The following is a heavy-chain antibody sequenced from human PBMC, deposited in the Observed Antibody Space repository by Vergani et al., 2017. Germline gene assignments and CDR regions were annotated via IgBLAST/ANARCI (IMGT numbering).Heavy chain of an antibody. CDR1: GFTFSSYA. CDR3: VKAGVPAAMIPNWFDP. J-gene: IGHJ5*02. V-gene: IGHV3-64D*06. Sequence: EVQLVESGGGLVQPGGSLRLSCSASGFTFSSYAMHWVRQAPGKGLEYVSAISSNGGSTYYADSVKGRFTISRDNSKNTLYLQMSSLRTEDTAVYYCVKAGVPAAMIPNWFDPWGQGTLVTVSS. CDR2: ISSNGGST. D-gene: IGHD2-2*01.